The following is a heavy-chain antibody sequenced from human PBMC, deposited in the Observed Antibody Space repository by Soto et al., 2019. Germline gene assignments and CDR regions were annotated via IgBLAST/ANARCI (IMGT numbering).Heavy chain of an antibody. CDR2: IYADGSNT. Sequence: GGSLRLSCAASGFTFSSYGMHWVRQAPGKGLEWVAVIYADGSNTYYADSVKGRFTISRDNAKNTLYLQMNSLRAADTAVYYCARAQGEGYNYFGFDYWGQGTLVTVSS. CDR1: GFTFSSYG. V-gene: IGHV3-33*08. J-gene: IGHJ4*02. CDR3: ARAQGEGYNYFGFDY. D-gene: IGHD5-12*01.